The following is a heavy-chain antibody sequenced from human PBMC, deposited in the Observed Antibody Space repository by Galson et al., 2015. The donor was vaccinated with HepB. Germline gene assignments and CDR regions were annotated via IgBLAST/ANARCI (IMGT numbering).Heavy chain of an antibody. CDR1: GFTFSSYG. CDR2: ISYDGSNK. CDR3: AKSLYCSGGSCLFDY. J-gene: IGHJ4*02. Sequence: SLRLSCAASGFTFSSYGMHWVRLAPGKGLEWVAVISYDGSNKYYADSVKGRFTISRDNSKNTLYLQMNSLRAEDTAVYYCAKSLYCSGGSCLFDYWGQGTLVTVSS. V-gene: IGHV3-30*18. D-gene: IGHD2-15*01.